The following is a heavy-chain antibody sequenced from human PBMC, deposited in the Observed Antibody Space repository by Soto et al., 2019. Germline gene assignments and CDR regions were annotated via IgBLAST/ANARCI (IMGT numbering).Heavy chain of an antibody. CDR3: AKDMHIVVVTAISPDAFDI. CDR1: GFTFSSYA. Sequence: GGSLRLSCAASGFTFSSYAMSWVRQAPGKGLEWVSAISGSGGSTYYADSVKGRFTISRDNSKNTLYLQMNSLRAEDTAVYYCAKDMHIVVVTAISPDAFDIWGQGTMVTVSS. J-gene: IGHJ3*02. V-gene: IGHV3-23*01. CDR2: ISGSGGST. D-gene: IGHD2-21*02.